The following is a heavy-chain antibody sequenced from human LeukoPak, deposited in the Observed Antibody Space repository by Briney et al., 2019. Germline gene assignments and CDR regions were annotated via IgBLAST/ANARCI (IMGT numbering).Heavy chain of an antibody. CDR3: ASEAGIVGATAAFDI. Sequence: SVKVSCKASGGTFSSYAISWVRQAPGQGLEWMGGIIPIFGTANYAQKFQGRVTITADESTSTAYMELSSLRSEDTAVYYCASEAGIVGATAAFDIWGQGTMVTVSS. CDR1: GGTFSSYA. V-gene: IGHV1-69*13. D-gene: IGHD1-26*01. CDR2: IIPIFGTA. J-gene: IGHJ3*02.